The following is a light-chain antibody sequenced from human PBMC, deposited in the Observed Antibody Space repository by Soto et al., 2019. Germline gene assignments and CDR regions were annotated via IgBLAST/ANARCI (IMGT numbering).Light chain of an antibody. CDR1: QDIRNY. CDR2: AAS. Sequence: DIQMTQSPSSLSASVGDRVTITCRASQDIRNYLAWYQQKPGKVPELLIYAASTFHSGVPSRFSGSGYGTYFTLTITNLQPEEVATDYCQEYDVVPLTFGGGTKVEIK. J-gene: IGKJ4*01. V-gene: IGKV1-27*01. CDR3: QEYDVVPLT.